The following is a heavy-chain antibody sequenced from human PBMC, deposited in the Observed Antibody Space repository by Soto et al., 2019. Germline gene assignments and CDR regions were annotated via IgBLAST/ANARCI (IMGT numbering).Heavy chain of an antibody. Sequence: SETLSLTCTVSGGSISSSSYYWVWIRQPPGKGLEWIGSIYYSGSTYYNPSLKSRVTISVDTSKKQFSLKLSSVTAADTAVYYCARTSSVWFDPWGQGTLVTVSS. CDR1: GGSISSSSYY. V-gene: IGHV4-39*01. CDR3: ARTSSVWFDP. CDR2: IYYSGST. J-gene: IGHJ5*01. D-gene: IGHD1-26*01.